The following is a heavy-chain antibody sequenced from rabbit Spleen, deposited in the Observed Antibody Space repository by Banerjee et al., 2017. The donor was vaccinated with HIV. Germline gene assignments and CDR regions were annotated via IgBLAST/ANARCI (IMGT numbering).Heavy chain of an antibody. D-gene: IGHD3-1*01. J-gene: IGHJ4*01. CDR3: VRDTWYFKL. Sequence: QLVESGGGLVQPGGSLKLSCKASGFDFSVYGLSWVRQAPGKGLEWIGYIDPIFGVSYYATWVNGRFTISSHDAQNTLYLQLSSLTAADTATYFCVRDTWYFKLWGPGPWSPS. V-gene: IGHV1S47*01. CDR1: GFDFSVYG. CDR2: IDPIFGVS.